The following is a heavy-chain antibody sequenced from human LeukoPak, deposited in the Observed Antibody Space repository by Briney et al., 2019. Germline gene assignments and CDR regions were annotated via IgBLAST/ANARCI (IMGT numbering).Heavy chain of an antibody. V-gene: IGHV1-2*02. CDR2: INPKSGAT. CDR1: GYTFTGYD. CDR3: ARDIRGSYDC. D-gene: IGHD1-26*01. Sequence: ASVKVSCKASGYTFTGYDIHWVRQAPGQGLEWMGRINPKSGATSYAQKFQGRVTMTRDTSISTAYMELSGLTSDDTAVYSCARDIRGSYDCWGQGTVVTVSS. J-gene: IGHJ4*02.